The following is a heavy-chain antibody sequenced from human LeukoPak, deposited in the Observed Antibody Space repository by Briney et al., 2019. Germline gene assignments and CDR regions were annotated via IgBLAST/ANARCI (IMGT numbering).Heavy chain of an antibody. D-gene: IGHD6-13*01. CDR1: GGSVSSGGYH. CDR3: ARGTGGAAAADFDP. Sequence: SETLSLTCSVSGGSVSSGGYHWSWIRQPPGKGLEWIGYIYHSGSANYNPSLKSRVTISVDTSKNHFSLNLSSVTAADTAVYYCARGTGGAAAADFDPWGQGTLVTVSS. J-gene: IGHJ5*02. CDR2: IYHSGSA. V-gene: IGHV4-61*03.